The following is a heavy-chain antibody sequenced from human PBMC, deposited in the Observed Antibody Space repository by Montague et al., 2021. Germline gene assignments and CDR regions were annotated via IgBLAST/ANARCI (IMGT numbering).Heavy chain of an antibody. CDR1: GDSVAINDAT. J-gene: IGHJ5*02. V-gene: IGHV6-1*01. D-gene: IGHD5-24*01. CDR3: ARGWQKRFDP. CDR2: TYYRSKWYN. Sequence: CAISGDSVAINDATWSSDRQSSSRGLEWLGRTYYRSKWYNEYAISVKSRITVNPDTSKNQFSLLLNSVTPEDTAVYYCARGWQKRFDPWGQGTLVTVSS.